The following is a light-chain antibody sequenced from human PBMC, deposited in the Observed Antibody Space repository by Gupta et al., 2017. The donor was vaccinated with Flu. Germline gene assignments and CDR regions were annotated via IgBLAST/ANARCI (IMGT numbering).Light chain of an antibody. Sequence: PSTRSASIGDRVTITCRASQSISSWLAWYQQKPGKAPKLLIYKASTLESGVPSRLSGSGSGTEFALTISSLQPDDFATYYCQQYNTYSRTFGQGTKVEIK. CDR1: QSISSW. CDR2: KAS. J-gene: IGKJ1*01. CDR3: QQYNTYSRT. V-gene: IGKV1-5*03.